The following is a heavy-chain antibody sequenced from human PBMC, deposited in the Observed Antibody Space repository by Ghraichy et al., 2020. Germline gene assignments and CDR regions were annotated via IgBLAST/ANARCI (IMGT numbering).Heavy chain of an antibody. J-gene: IGHJ6*02. CDR3: ARDIKSSSWSYYYYAMDV. Sequence: GGSLRLSCAASPFTFSGYSMHWVRQAPGKGLEWVAVISYDGSNKYYADSVKGRFTISRDNSKNTLYLQMNSLRAEDTAVYYCARDIKSSSWSYYYYAMDVWGQGTTVTVSS. CDR1: PFTFSGYS. CDR2: ISYDGSNK. V-gene: IGHV3-30-3*01. D-gene: IGHD6-13*01.